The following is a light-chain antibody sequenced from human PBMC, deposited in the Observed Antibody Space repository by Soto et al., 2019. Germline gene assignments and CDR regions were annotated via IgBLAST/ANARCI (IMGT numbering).Light chain of an antibody. V-gene: IGKV3-15*01. CDR2: GAS. CDR3: QQYNHWWT. CDR1: QSVSSN. Sequence: EIVMTQSPATLSVSPGARATLSCRASQSVSSNLVWYQQRPGQAPRLLIYGASTRATGIPGRFSGTGSGTEFTLTITSLQSEDVAVYYCQQYNHWWTLGQGTKVDI. J-gene: IGKJ1*01.